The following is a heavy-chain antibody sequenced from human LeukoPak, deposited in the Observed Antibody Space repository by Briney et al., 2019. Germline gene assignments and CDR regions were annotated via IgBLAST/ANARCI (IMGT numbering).Heavy chain of an antibody. D-gene: IGHD3-10*01. V-gene: IGHV3-33*01. J-gene: IGHJ3*02. CDR3: ARESYGSGSYLVDI. CDR1: GFTFSNYG. Sequence: GGSLRLSCAASGFTFSNYGMHWVRQAPGKGLEWVAAIWYDGSNKYYGDSVKGRFTISRDNSKNTLYLQMNSLRAEDTAAYYCARESYGSGSYLVDIWGQGTMVTVSS. CDR2: IWYDGSNK.